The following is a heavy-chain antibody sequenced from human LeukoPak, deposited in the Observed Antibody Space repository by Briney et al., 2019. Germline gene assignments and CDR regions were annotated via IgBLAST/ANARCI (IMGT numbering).Heavy chain of an antibody. D-gene: IGHD1-26*01. CDR1: GFSFSTYE. V-gene: IGHV3-48*03. J-gene: IGHJ4*02. CDR2: ISGNGSTI. Sequence: GGSLRLSCAASGFSFSTYEMNWVRQAPGKGLEWVSYISGNGSTIYYANSVKGRFTISRDNAKNSLYLQMNSLRAEDTAVYYCARDEVGATAYFDYWGQGILVTVSS. CDR3: ARDEVGATAYFDY.